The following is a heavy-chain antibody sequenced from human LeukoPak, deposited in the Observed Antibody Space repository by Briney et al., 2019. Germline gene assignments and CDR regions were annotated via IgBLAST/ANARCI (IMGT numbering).Heavy chain of an antibody. CDR3: AKDLRIAARHQLIDY. D-gene: IGHD6-6*01. V-gene: IGHV3-23*01. CDR2: ISGSGGST. J-gene: IGHJ4*02. Sequence: GGSLRLSCAASGFTFSSYAMSWVRQAPGKGLEWVSAISGSGGSTYYADSVKGRFTISRDNSKNTPYLQMNSLRAEDTAVYYCAKDLRIAARHQLIDYWGQGTLVTVSS. CDR1: GFTFSSYA.